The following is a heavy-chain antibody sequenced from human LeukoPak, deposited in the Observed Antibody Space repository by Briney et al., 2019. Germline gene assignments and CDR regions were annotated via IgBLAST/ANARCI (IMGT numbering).Heavy chain of an antibody. CDR1: GFTFSSYG. J-gene: IGHJ3*02. V-gene: IGHV3-30*18. CDR2: ISYDGSNK. CDR3: ANIETEGYSRQVHDAFDI. D-gene: IGHD6-13*01. Sequence: GGSLRLSCAASGFTFSSYGMHWVRQAPGKGLEWVAVISYDGSNKYYADSVKGRFTISRDNSKNTLYLQMNSLRAEDTAVYYCANIETEGYSRQVHDAFDIWGQGTMVTASS.